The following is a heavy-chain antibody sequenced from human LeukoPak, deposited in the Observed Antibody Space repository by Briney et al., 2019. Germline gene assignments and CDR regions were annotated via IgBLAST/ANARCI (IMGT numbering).Heavy chain of an antibody. J-gene: IGHJ4*02. CDR3: ATGTGSYGVPFDY. D-gene: IGHD6-19*01. V-gene: IGHV3-7*01. CDR2: IKQDGSEK. CDR1: GFTFSSYW. Sequence: GGSLRLSCAASGFTFSSYWMSWVRQAPGKGLEWVANIKQDGSEKHYVDSVKGRFTISRDDAKNSLYLQMNSLRAEDTAVDYCATGTGSYGVPFDYWGRGTLVTVSS.